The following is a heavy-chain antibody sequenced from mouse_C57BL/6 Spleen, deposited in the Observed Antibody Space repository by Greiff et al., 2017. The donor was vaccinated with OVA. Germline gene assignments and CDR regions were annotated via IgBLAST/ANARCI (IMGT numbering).Heavy chain of an antibody. Sequence: EVQLQQSGPELVKPGASVKIPCKASGYTFTDYNMDWVKQSPGKSLEWIGDINPNNGGTIYNQKFKGKATLTVDKSSSTAYMELRSLTSEDTAVYYCARAEVYYYGSSPFAYWGQGTLVTVSA. CDR2: INPNNGGT. CDR1: GYTFTDYN. V-gene: IGHV1-18*01. D-gene: IGHD1-1*01. J-gene: IGHJ3*01. CDR3: ARAEVYYYGSSPFAY.